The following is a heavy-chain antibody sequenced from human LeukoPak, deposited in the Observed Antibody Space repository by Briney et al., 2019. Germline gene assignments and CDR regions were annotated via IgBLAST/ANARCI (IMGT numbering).Heavy chain of an antibody. J-gene: IGHJ4*02. CDR2: ISRNSRTT. Sequence: PEGSLRLSCAASGFTFSDYYMSWIRQAPGEGLEWLSYISRNSRTTFYAESVKGRFTISRDNAKNSLYLQMNSLRAEDTAVYYCARDLWVAAAGIVYWGQGTLVTVSS. CDR3: ARDLWVAAAGIVY. CDR1: GFTFSDYY. D-gene: IGHD6-13*01. V-gene: IGHV3-11*04.